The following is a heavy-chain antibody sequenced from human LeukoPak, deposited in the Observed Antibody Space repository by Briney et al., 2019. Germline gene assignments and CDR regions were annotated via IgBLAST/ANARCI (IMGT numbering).Heavy chain of an antibody. CDR1: GGSISSYY. V-gene: IGHV4-4*07. Sequence: SETLSLTCTVSGGSISSYYWSWIRQPAGKGLEWIGRIYTSGSANYNPSLKSRVTMSVDTSRNQFSLKLSSVTAADTAVYYCARDRCSSTSCYPSNWGQGTLVTVSS. CDR3: ARDRCSSTSCYPSN. D-gene: IGHD2-2*01. CDR2: IYTSGSA. J-gene: IGHJ4*02.